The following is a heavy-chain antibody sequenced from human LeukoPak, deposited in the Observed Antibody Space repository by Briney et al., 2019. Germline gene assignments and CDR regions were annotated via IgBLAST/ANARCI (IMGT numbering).Heavy chain of an antibody. V-gene: IGHV5-51*01. Sequence: GESLKISCKGSGYSFTSYWIGWVRQMPGKGLEWMGIIYPADSDIRYSPSFQGQVTISADKSISTAYLQWRSLKASDTAMYYCARQEYCSGGSCYTWFDPWGQGTLVTVSS. CDR1: GYSFTSYW. D-gene: IGHD2-15*01. CDR2: IYPADSDI. CDR3: ARQEYCSGGSCYTWFDP. J-gene: IGHJ5*02.